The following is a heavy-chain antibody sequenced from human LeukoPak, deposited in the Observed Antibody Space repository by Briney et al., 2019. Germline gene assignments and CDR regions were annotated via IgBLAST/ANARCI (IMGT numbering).Heavy chain of an antibody. D-gene: IGHD5-18*01. CDR2: INHSGST. Sequence: SETLSLTCTVSGGSISSGGYYWSWIRQPPGKGLEWIGEINHSGSTNYNPSLKSRVTISVDTSKNQFSLKLSSVTAADTAVYYCARECRIQLWNYLDYWGQGTLVTVSS. V-gene: IGHV4-39*07. CDR3: ARECRIQLWNYLDY. J-gene: IGHJ4*02. CDR1: GGSISSGGYY.